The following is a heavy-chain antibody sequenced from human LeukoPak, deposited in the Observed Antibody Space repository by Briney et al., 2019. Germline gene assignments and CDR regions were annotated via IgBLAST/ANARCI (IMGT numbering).Heavy chain of an antibody. CDR2: IYYSGST. D-gene: IGHD6-13*01. V-gene: IGHV4-59*01. Sequence: PSETLSLTCTVSGGSISSYYWSWIRQPPGKGLEWIGYIYYSGSTNYNPSLKSRVTISVDTSKNQFSLKLSSVTAADTAVYYCARDRVRQLVPDAFDIWGRGTMVTVSS. CDR1: GGSISSYY. J-gene: IGHJ3*02. CDR3: ARDRVRQLVPDAFDI.